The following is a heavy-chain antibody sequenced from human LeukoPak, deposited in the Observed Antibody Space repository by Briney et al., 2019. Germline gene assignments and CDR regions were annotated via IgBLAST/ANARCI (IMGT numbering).Heavy chain of an antibody. CDR2: ISGSGSST. CDR3: ARRAGAYSHPYDY. J-gene: IGHJ4*02. V-gene: IGHV3-23*01. CDR1: GFTFSNYG. Sequence: GALRLSCAVSGFTFSNYGMSWVRQAPGKGLEWVSAISGSGSSTYYADSVKGRFTISRDNSKNTLYLQMNSLRAEDTAVYYCARRAGAYSHPYDYWGQGTLVTVSS. D-gene: IGHD4/OR15-4a*01.